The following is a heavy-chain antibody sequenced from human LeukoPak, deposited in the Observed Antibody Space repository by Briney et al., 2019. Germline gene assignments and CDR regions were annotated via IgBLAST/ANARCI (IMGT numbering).Heavy chain of an antibody. CDR3: AREGRRGIVGAKTIDY. V-gene: IGHV3-21*01. D-gene: IGHD1-26*01. J-gene: IGHJ4*02. CDR2: ISSSSSYI. CDR1: GFTFSSYS. Sequence: GGSLRLSCAASGFTFSSYSMNWVRQAPGKGLEWVSSISSSSSYIYYADSVKGRFTISRDNSKNTLYLQMNSLRAEDTAVYYCAREGRRGIVGAKTIDYWGQGTLVTVSS.